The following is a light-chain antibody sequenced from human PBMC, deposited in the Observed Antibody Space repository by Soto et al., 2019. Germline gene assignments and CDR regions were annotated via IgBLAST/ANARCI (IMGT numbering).Light chain of an antibody. V-gene: IGLV2-14*01. J-gene: IGLJ1*01. CDR2: EVN. Sequence: QSVLTQPASVSGAPGQSITISCTGTSIDVGAYNYVSWYQQHPGKAPKLMIYEVNNRPSGVSNRFSGSKSGDTASLTISGLQAEDEADYYCSSFTPSSTYAFGAGTKLTVL. CDR1: SIDVGAYNY. CDR3: SSFTPSSTYA.